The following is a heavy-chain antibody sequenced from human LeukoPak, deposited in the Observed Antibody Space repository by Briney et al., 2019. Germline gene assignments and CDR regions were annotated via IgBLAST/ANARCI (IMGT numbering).Heavy chain of an antibody. V-gene: IGHV4-39*01. J-gene: IGHJ3*02. CDR2: IYYSGGST. CDR1: SASISSSSRY. Sequence: SETLSLTCTVSSASISSSSRYWAWIRQPPGQGLEWIVRIYYSGGSTYYNPSLRGRVTISVDTSKNQFSLKLNSVTAADTAVYYCARLTIYCSRGSCYYDAFDIWGQGTMVTVS. CDR3: ARLTIYCSRGSCYYDAFDI. D-gene: IGHD2-15*01.